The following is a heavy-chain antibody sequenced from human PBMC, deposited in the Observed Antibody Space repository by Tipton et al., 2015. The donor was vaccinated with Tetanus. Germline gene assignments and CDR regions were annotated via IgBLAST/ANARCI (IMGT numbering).Heavy chain of an antibody. Sequence: GSLRLSCAASGFTVSSNYMSWVRQAPGRGLEWVASISSTGLYINYADSLKGRFTISRDNAKNSLSLQLNNLRTDDTAIYYCVSGSALGNWGQGTLVTVSS. V-gene: IGHV3-21*01. J-gene: IGHJ4*02. CDR1: GFTVSSNY. CDR2: ISSTGLYI. CDR3: VSGSALGN. D-gene: IGHD6-25*01.